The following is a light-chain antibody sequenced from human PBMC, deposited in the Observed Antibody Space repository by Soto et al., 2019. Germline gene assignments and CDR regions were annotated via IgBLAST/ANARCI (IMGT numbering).Light chain of an antibody. Sequence: DIQMTHSPSSLSASVVDRVTITFLASQGISSYLNWYQQKPGKAPKLLIYAASSLQSGVPSRFSGSGSGTDFTLTISSLQPEDFATYYCKQSYSTVKFGQGTKVDIK. CDR1: QGISSY. V-gene: IGKV1-39*01. CDR3: KQSYSTVK. J-gene: IGKJ1*01. CDR2: AAS.